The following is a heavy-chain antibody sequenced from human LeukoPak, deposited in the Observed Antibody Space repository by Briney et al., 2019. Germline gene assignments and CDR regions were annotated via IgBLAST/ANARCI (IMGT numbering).Heavy chain of an antibody. CDR3: ARGICSGGSCYLPYYYYYYMDV. V-gene: IGHV4-61*05. D-gene: IGHD2-15*01. Sequence: RSETLSLTCTVSGGSISSSSYYWGWIRQPRGKGLEWIGYIYYSGSTNYNPSLKSRVTISVDTSKNQFSLKLSSVTAADTAVYYCARGICSGGSCYLPYYYYYYMDVWGKGTTVTVSS. CDR2: IYYSGST. CDR1: GGSISSSSYY. J-gene: IGHJ6*03.